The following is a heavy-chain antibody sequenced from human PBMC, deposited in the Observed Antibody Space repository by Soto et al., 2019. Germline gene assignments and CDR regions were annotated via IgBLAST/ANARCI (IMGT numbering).Heavy chain of an antibody. D-gene: IGHD3-22*01. Sequence: WDSLQVSCKRSGYRFTSYWISWVRQIPEKGLEWIGMIDPSDSYTNYSPAFQGHVTISAEKSISTAYLQWSSLKASDTAMYYCAINPSGSGYIFDYCGKVNLVTVSS. CDR3: AINPSGSGYIFDY. CDR1: GYRFTSYW. CDR2: IDPSDSYT. J-gene: IGHJ4*02. V-gene: IGHV5-10-1*01.